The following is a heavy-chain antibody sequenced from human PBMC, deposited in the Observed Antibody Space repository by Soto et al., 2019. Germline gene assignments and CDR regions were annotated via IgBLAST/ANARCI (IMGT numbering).Heavy chain of an antibody. CDR3: AREDSIIIPAVSDF. J-gene: IGHJ4*02. D-gene: IGHD2-2*01. CDR2: VSKSDYT. CDR1: GFTFNNYG. Sequence: GGSLRFSCAVSGFTFNNYGINWVRQAPGKGLEWVSSVSKSDYTYYSDSVKGRFTISRDNAKNSVSLQMNTLRAEDTAVYYCAREDSIIIPAVSDFWGQGTLVTVSS. V-gene: IGHV3-21*01.